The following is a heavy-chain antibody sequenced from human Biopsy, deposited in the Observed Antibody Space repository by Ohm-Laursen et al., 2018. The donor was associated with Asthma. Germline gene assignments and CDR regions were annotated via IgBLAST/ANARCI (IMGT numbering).Heavy chain of an antibody. D-gene: IGHD3-10*01. CDR3: ARAVDYSHYYGIDV. V-gene: IGHV1-18*01. Sequence: ASVKVSCKASGYTFISYAIHWVRQAPGQRLEWMGWISVYNGNTKVAQKLQDRVTMITDTSTSTAYMELRSLRSDDTAVYFCARAVDYSHYYGIDVWGQGTTVTVSS. CDR1: GYTFISYA. CDR2: ISVYNGNT. J-gene: IGHJ6*02.